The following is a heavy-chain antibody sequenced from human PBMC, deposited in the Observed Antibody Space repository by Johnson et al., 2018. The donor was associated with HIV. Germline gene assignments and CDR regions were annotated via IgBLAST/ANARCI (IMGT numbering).Heavy chain of an antibody. J-gene: IGHJ3*02. CDR3: AKGGGSSWSDAFDI. Sequence: QMMLVESGGGVVQPGRSLRLSCAASGFTFSSYGMHWVRQAPGKGLEWVAFIRYDGSNKYYADSVKGRFTISRDKSKTTLYLQMTSLGAEDTAVYYCAKGGGSSWSDAFDIWGQGTMVTVSS. V-gene: IGHV3-30*02. CDR2: IRYDGSNK. CDR1: GFTFSSYG. D-gene: IGHD6-13*01.